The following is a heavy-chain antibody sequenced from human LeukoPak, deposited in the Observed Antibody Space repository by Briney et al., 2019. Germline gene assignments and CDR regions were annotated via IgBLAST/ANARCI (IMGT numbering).Heavy chain of an antibody. CDR1: GFTFSSYE. D-gene: IGHD4-23*01. CDR2: INHSGST. Sequence: GSLRLSCAASGFTFSSYEMNWVRQPPGKGLEWIGEINHSGSTNYNPSLKSRVTISVDTSKNQFSLKLSSVTAADTAVYYCARGRGYGGNSVRFDYWGQGTLVTVSS. V-gene: IGHV4-34*01. J-gene: IGHJ4*02. CDR3: ARGRGYGGNSVRFDY.